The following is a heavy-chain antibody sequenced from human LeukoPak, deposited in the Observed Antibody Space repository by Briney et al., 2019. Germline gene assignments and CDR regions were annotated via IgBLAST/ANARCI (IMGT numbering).Heavy chain of an antibody. CDR1: GLTFSSYA. J-gene: IGHJ4*02. Sequence: PGGSLRLSCAASGLTFSSYAMSWVRQAPGKGLEWVSAISGSGGSTYYADSVKGRFTISRDNSKNTLYLQMNSLRAEDTAVYYCAKAHYGSGSYYKNSDFDYWGQGTLVTVSS. V-gene: IGHV3-23*01. CDR2: ISGSGGST. D-gene: IGHD3-10*01. CDR3: AKAHYGSGSYYKNSDFDY.